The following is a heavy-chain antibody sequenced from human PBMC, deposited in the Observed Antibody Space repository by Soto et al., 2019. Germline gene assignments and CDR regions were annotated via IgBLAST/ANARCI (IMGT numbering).Heavy chain of an antibody. CDR2: INHSGST. Sequence: SETLSLTCAVYGGSFSGYYWSWIRQPPGKGLEWIGEINHSGSTNYNPSLKSRVTISVDTSKNQFSLKLSSVTAADTAVYYCARVCFLDKDNGDYYYGMDVWGQGTTVTVSS. CDR1: GGSFSGYY. CDR3: ARVCFLDKDNGDYYYGMDV. D-gene: IGHD1-1*01. V-gene: IGHV4-34*01. J-gene: IGHJ6*02.